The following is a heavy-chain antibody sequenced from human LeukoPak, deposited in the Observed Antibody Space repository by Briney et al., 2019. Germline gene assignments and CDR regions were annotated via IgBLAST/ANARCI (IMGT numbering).Heavy chain of an antibody. CDR2: ISAYNGNT. V-gene: IGHV1-18*01. CDR1: GYSFTSYA. D-gene: IGHD6-13*01. CDR3: ARDPLRSTWSTYYNALDV. J-gene: IGHJ6*02. Sequence: GASMKVSCKASGYSFTSYAINWVRQAPGQGLEWMGWISAYNGNTDYAQKLQGRVTMTTDTSTSTAYMELRSLTSDDPAVYYCARDPLRSTWSTYYNALDVWGQGTTVTVSS.